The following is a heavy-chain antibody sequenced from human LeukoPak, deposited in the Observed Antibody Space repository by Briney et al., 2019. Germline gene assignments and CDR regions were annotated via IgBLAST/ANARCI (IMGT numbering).Heavy chain of an antibody. CDR2: IYYSGST. V-gene: IGHV4-39*07. D-gene: IGHD3-9*01. CDR3: ARGGYYDILTGYPLHAKFDP. J-gene: IGHJ5*02. Sequence: PSETLSLTCTVSGGSISSSSYYWGWIRQPPGKGLEWIGSIYYSGSTYYNPSLKSRVTISVDTSKNQFSLKLSSVTAADTAVYYCARGGYYDILTGYPLHAKFDPWGQGTLVTVSS. CDR1: GGSISSSSYY.